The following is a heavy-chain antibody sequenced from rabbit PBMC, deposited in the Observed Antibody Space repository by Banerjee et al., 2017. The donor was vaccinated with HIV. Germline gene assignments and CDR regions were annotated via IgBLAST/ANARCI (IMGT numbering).Heavy chain of an antibody. J-gene: IGHJ4*01. CDR3: ARDYTYGADGYTMPLQANL. Sequence: QEQVEESGGGLVQPEGSLTLTCTDSGFSFSISYYMCWVRKAPGKGLEWIGYIGPIFGSTYYATWVNGRFTISSHNAQNTLYLQLNSLTAADTATYFCARDYTYGADGYTMPLQANLWGPGTLVTVS. V-gene: IGHV1S45*01. CDR1: GFSFSISYY. D-gene: IGHD6-1*01. CDR2: IGPIFGST.